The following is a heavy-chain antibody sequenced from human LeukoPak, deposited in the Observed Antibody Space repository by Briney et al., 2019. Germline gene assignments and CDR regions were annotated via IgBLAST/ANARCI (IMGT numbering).Heavy chain of an antibody. D-gene: IGHD3-16*02. J-gene: IGHJ4*02. Sequence: SETLSLTCTVSGGSISSYYRSWIRHPPGKGLEWIGYIYYSGVTNYNPSLKSRVTISVDTSNNQFSLKLSSVTAADTAVYYCARATGLRLGELSYFFNYWSQGTLVTVSS. V-gene: IGHV4-59*01. CDR1: GGSISSYY. CDR3: ARATGLRLGELSYFFNY. CDR2: IYYSGVT.